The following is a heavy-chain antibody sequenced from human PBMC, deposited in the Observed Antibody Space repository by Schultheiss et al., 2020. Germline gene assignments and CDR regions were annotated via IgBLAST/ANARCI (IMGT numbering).Heavy chain of an antibody. CDR2: ISGSGGST. D-gene: IGHD1-26*01. J-gene: IGHJ5*02. V-gene: IGHV3-23*01. Sequence: GGSLRLSCEASGFPFKSYSMNWLRQSPGKGLEWVSAISGSGGSTYYADSVKGRFTISRDNSKNTLYLQMNSLRAEDTAVYYCANLIVGANRGWFDPWGQGTLVTVSS. CDR1: GFPFKSYS. CDR3: ANLIVGANRGWFDP.